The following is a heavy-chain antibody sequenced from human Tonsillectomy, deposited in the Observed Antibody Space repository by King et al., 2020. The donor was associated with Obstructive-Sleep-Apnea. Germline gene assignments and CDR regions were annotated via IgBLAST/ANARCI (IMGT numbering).Heavy chain of an antibody. CDR3: ASPDGSGSHPPYYDY. J-gene: IGHJ4*02. CDR1: GYTISNYG. D-gene: IGHD3-10*01. CDR2: ILYDGSNT. Sequence: QLVQSGGGVVQPGRSLRLSCAASGYTISNYGMHWVRQAPGKGLEWGAIILYDGSNTYYADSVKGRFTISRDNSKNTLYLQMNSLRSEDTAVYYCASPDGSGSHPPYYDYWGQGTLVTVSS. V-gene: IGHV3-30*03.